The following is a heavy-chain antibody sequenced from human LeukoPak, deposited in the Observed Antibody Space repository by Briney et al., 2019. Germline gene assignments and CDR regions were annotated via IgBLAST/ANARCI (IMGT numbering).Heavy chain of an antibody. CDR1: GGSISSYY. Sequence: MASETLSLTCTVSGGSISSYYWSWIRQPPGKGLEWSGYIYYSGSTNYNPSLKSRVTISVDTSKSQFSLKLSSVTAADTAVYYCARHGGSAYLYFFDYWGQGTLVTVSS. CDR2: IYYSGST. V-gene: IGHV4-59*08. D-gene: IGHD2-15*01. CDR3: ARHGGSAYLYFFDY. J-gene: IGHJ4*02.